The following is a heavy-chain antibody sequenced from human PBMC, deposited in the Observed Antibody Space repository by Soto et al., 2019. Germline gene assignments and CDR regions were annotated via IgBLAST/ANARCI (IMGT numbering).Heavy chain of an antibody. CDR2: ISPYTGNT. Sequence: QVQLVQSGDEVKKPGASVKVSCKASGYIFVNYGIAWFRQAPGQGLEWMGWISPYTGNTHSATKVQGRLTMTTDTSTSTAYMDLGSLTSDDTAVYYCVMVDNYVTPTPQDVWGQGTTVTVSS. CDR1: GYIFVNYG. J-gene: IGHJ6*02. CDR3: VMVDNYVTPTPQDV. V-gene: IGHV1-18*01. D-gene: IGHD3-16*01.